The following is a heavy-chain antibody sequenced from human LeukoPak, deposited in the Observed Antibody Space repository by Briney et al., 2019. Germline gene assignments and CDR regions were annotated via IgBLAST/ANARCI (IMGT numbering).Heavy chain of an antibody. J-gene: IGHJ4*02. CDR3: AKPQGRFGELEAGFDY. CDR1: GFTFDDYA. D-gene: IGHD3-10*01. CDR2: ISWNSGSI. V-gene: IGHV3-9*03. Sequence: GGSLRLSCAASGFTFDDYAMHWVRQAPGKGLEWVSGISWNSGSIGYADSVKGRFTISRDNAKNSLYLQMNSLRAEDMALYYCAKPQGRFGELEAGFDYWGQGTLVTVSS.